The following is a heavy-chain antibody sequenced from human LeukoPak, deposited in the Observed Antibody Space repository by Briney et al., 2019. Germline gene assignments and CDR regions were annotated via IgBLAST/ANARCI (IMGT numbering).Heavy chain of an antibody. Sequence: SETLSLTCAVYGGSFSGYYWRWIRQSPGKGLEWIGEINDSGSTNYDPSLKSRVTISVDTSKNQISLKLTSVTAADTAVYYCARVAGDPIYYYYYMDVWGKGTTVSVSS. CDR2: INDSGST. J-gene: IGHJ6*03. D-gene: IGHD7-27*01. CDR3: ARVAGDPIYYYYYMDV. CDR1: GGSFSGYY. V-gene: IGHV4-34*01.